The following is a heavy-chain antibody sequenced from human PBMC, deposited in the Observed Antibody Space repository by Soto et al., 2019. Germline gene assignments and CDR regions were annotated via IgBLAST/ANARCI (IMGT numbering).Heavy chain of an antibody. Sequence: GGSLRLACTASGFTFSDYAMTWVRQAPGKGLEWVSTISGGSSVTYYGDSVKGRFTISRDNAKKTLFLQLNRLGAEDTATYYCAKVLSKNYYYPFDFWGQGTQVTVSS. V-gene: IGHV3-23*01. CDR1: GFTFSDYA. CDR3: AKVLSKNYYYPFDF. D-gene: IGHD3-10*01. J-gene: IGHJ4*02. CDR2: ISGGSSVT.